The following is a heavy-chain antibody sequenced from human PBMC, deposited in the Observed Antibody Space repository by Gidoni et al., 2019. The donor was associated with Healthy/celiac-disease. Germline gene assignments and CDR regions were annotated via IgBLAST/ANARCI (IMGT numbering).Heavy chain of an antibody. CDR2: ISGSGGST. D-gene: IGHD3-10*01. Sequence: EVQLLESGGGLVQPGGSLRLSCAASGFTFSSYAMSWVRQAPGKGLEWVSAISGSGGSTYYADSVKGRFTISRDNSKNTLYLQMNSLRAEDTAVYYCAKEKAHYYGSGSYRSDYYGMDVWGQGTTVTVSS. CDR3: AKEKAHYYGSGSYRSDYYGMDV. V-gene: IGHV3-23*01. CDR1: GFTFSSYA. J-gene: IGHJ6*02.